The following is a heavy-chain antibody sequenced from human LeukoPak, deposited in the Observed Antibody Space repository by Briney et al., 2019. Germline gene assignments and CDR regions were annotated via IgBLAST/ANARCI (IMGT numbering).Heavy chain of an antibody. V-gene: IGHV1-8*01. J-gene: IGHJ3*02. D-gene: IGHD4-17*01. CDR2: MNPNSGNT. Sequence: GASVKVSCKASGYTFTSYDINWVRQATGQGLEWMGWMNPNSGNTGYAQKFQGRVTMTRNTSISTAYMELSSLRSEDTAVYYCARVFSNDYGDYETDAFDIWGQGTMVTVSS. CDR3: ARVFSNDYGDYETDAFDI. CDR1: GYTFTSYD.